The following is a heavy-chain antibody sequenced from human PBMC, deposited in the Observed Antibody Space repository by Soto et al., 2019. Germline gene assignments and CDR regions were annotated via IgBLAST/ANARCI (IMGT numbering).Heavy chain of an antibody. Sequence: QVQLQESGPGLVKPMETLSLTCSVSGGSVGGHFWNWIRQPPGKGLEWMGSRDYFGGTKNNPSLNGRLTVSAATSKNQFSLTLTAGTAADTAVYYCARSKTWDSKIAVEFWGQGALVIVSS. J-gene: IGHJ4*02. V-gene: IGHV4-59*02. CDR2: RDYFGGT. CDR1: GGSVGGHF. CDR3: ARSKTWDSKIAVEF. D-gene: IGHD6-19*01.